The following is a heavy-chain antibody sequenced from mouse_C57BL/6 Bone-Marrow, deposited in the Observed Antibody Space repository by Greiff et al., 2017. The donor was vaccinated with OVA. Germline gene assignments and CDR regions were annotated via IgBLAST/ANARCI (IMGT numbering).Heavy chain of an antibody. J-gene: IGHJ2*01. CDR1: GYAFSSSW. D-gene: IGHD1-1*01. CDR2: IYPGDGDT. Sequence: VKLQQSGPELVKPGASVKISCKASGYAFSSSWMNWVKQRPGKGLEWIGRIYPGDGDTNYNGKFKGKATLTADKSSSTAYMQLSSLTSEDSAVYFCAREITPFDYWGQGTTLTVSS. CDR3: AREITPFDY. V-gene: IGHV1-82*01.